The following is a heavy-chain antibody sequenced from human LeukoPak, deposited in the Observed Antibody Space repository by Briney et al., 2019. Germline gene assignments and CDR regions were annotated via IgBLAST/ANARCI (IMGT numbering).Heavy chain of an antibody. J-gene: IGHJ5*02. CDR3: ARDRITGTFRFDP. V-gene: IGHV1-69*05. D-gene: IGHD1-7*01. CDR2: IIPIFGTA. CDR1: GGTFSSYA. Sequence: ASVKVSCKASGGTFSSYAISWVRQAPGQGLEWMGRIIPIFGTANYAQMLQGRVTITTDESTSTAYMELSSLRFEDTAVYYCARDRITGTFRFDPWGQGTLVTVSS.